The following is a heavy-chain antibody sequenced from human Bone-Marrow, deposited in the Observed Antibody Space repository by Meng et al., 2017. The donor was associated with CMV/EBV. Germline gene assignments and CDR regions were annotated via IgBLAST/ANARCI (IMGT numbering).Heavy chain of an antibody. D-gene: IGHD1-1*01. CDR3: ARLLEAQHFGMDV. CDR2: ISSGGRNI. V-gene: IGHV3-48*03. CDR1: GFTFSGFA. Sequence: GESLKISCAASGFTFSGFAMTWVRQAPGKGLEWVSYISSGGRNIYYADSVKGRFIVSRDNAKNSLSLQMNSLRAEDTALYYCARLLEAQHFGMDVWGRGTTVT. J-gene: IGHJ6*02.